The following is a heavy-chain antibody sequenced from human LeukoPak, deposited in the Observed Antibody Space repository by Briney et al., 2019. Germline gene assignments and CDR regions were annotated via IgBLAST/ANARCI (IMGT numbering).Heavy chain of an antibody. D-gene: IGHD6-25*01. CDR1: GGSISSSSYY. CDR2: IYYSGST. V-gene: IGHV4-39*01. J-gene: IGHJ4*02. Sequence: SETLSLTCTVSGGSISSSSYYWGWIRQPPGKGLEWIGSIYYSGSTYYNPSLKSRVTISVDTSKNQFSLKLSSVTAADTAVYYCARRRPAHFDYWGQGTLVTVSS. CDR3: ARRRPAHFDY.